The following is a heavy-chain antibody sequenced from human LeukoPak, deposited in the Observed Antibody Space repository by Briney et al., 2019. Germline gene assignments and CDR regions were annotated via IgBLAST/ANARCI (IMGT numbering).Heavy chain of an antibody. CDR2: ISKDGSNT. CDR3: AKASEERYSGYDDYLHY. CDR1: GFTFSSHW. V-gene: IGHV3-74*01. Sequence: GGSLRLSCAASGFTFSSHWMHWVRQVPGKGLVWVSRISKDGSNTFYADSVKGRFTISRDNAKNSVYLQMNNLRTEDTALYYCAKASEERYSGYDDYLHYWGQGTLVTVSS. D-gene: IGHD5-12*01. J-gene: IGHJ4*02.